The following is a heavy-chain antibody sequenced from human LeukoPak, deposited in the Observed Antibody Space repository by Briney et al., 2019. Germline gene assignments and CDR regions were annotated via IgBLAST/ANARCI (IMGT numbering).Heavy chain of an antibody. CDR2: INAGNGNT. D-gene: IGHD2-2*02. Sequence: ASVKVSCKASGYTFTSYAMHWVRQAPGQRLEWMGWINAGNGNTKYSQKFQGKVTITRDTSASTAYMELSSLRSEDTAVYYCARSCSSTSCYTYYYGMDVWGQGTTVTVSS. V-gene: IGHV1-3*01. CDR1: GYTFTSYA. J-gene: IGHJ6*02. CDR3: ARSCSSTSCYTYYYGMDV.